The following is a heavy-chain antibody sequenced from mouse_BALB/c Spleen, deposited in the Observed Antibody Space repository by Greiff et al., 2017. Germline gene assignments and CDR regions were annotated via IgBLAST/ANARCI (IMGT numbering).Heavy chain of an antibody. CDR3: AKPPAYYGNYDAMDY. J-gene: IGHJ4*01. V-gene: IGHV3-2*02. CDR1: GYSITSDYA. D-gene: IGHD2-10*01. CDR2: ISYSGST. Sequence: DVKLQESGPGLVKPSQSLSLTCTVTGYSITSDYAWNWIRQFPGNKLEWMGYISYSGSTSYNPSLKSRISITRDTSKNQFFLQLNSVTTEDTATYYCAKPPAYYGNYDAMDYWGQGTSVTVSS.